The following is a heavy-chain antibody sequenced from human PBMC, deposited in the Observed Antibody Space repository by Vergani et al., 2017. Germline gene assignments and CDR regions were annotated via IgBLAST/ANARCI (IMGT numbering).Heavy chain of an antibody. CDR1: GGTFSSYA. D-gene: IGHD1-14*01. Sequence: QVQLVQSGAEVKKPGSSVKVSCKASGGTFSSYAISWVRQAPGQGLEWMGRIIPIFGTANYAQKFQGRVTITADESTSIAYMELSSLRSEDTAVYYCASWGGVGYRKTPDYFDYWGQGTLVTVSS. CDR2: IIPIFGTA. J-gene: IGHJ4*02. V-gene: IGHV1-69*13. CDR3: ASWGGVGYRKTPDYFDY.